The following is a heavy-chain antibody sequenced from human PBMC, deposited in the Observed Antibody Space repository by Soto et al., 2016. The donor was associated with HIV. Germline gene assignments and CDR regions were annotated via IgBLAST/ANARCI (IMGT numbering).Heavy chain of an antibody. Sequence: EVQLVESGGGLVKPGGSLRLSCAASGFTFSNAWMTWVRQAPGKGLEWVGRIKTKTDDGTTDYAAPVKGRFTISRDDSKNTLYLQMNSLKTEDTAVHYCTTGTDRGLTYYYYYGMDVWGQGTSVTVSS. D-gene: IGHD2-21*02. CDR1: GFTFSNAW. V-gene: IGHV3-15*01. CDR2: IKTKTDDGTT. J-gene: IGHJ6*02. CDR3: TTGTDRGLTYYYYYGMDV.